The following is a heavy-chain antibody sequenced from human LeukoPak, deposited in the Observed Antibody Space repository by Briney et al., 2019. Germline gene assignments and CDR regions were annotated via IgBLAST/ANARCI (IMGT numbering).Heavy chain of an antibody. CDR2: INHSGST. D-gene: IGHD5-18*01. CDR1: GGSFSGYY. Sequence: SETLSLTCAVYGGSFSGYYWSWIRQPPGKGLEWIGEINHSGSTNYNPSLKSRVTISVDTSKNQFPLKLSSVTAADTAVYYCARGIGGYSYGPADWFAAWGQGTLGTVS. J-gene: IGHJ5*02. V-gene: IGHV4-34*01. CDR3: ARGIGGYSYGPADWFAA.